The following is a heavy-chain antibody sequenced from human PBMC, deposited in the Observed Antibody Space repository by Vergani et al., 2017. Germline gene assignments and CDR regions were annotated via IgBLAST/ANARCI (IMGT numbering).Heavy chain of an antibody. V-gene: IGHV3-7*04. D-gene: IGHD1-26*01. J-gene: IGHJ4*02. CDR3: AGVYSGSYSPDY. CDR1: GFMFSNYW. Sequence: EVQLVESGGGLVQPGGSLRLSCAASGFMFSNYWMNWVRQAPGKGLEWVANIKQDGSEKYYVDSVRGRFTISRDNAKNSLYLQMNSLRAEDTAVYYCAGVYSGSYSPDYWGQGTLVTVSS. CDR2: IKQDGSEK.